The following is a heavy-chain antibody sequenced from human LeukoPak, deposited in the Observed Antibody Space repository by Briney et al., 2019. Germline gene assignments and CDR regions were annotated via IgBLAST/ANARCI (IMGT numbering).Heavy chain of an antibody. CDR2: INTNTGNP. Sequence: ASVKVSCKASGYTFTNYAMNWVRQAPGQGLEWMGWINTNTGNPTYAQGFTGRFVFSLDTSVSTAYLQISSLKTEDTAVYYCAREEAAGDSEIWGQGTPVTVSS. V-gene: IGHV7-4-1*02. CDR3: AREEAAGDSEI. CDR1: GYTFTNYA. D-gene: IGHD2-21*01. J-gene: IGHJ4*02.